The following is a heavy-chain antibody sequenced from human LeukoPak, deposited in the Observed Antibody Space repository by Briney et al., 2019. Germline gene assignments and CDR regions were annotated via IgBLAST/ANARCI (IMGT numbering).Heavy chain of an antibody. CDR1: GGSISSYY. V-gene: IGHV4-4*07. CDR2: IYTSGST. Sequence: SETLSLTCTVSGGSISSYYWSWIRQPPGKGLEWIGRIYTSGSTNYNPSLKSRVTMSVDTSKNQFSLKLSSVTAADTAVYYCAREVIAAAGYYYYYYMDVWGKGTTVTISS. D-gene: IGHD6-13*01. J-gene: IGHJ6*03. CDR3: AREVIAAAGYYYYYYMDV.